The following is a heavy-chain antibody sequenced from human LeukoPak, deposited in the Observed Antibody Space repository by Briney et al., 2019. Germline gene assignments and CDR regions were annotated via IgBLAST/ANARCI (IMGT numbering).Heavy chain of an antibody. J-gene: IGHJ5*02. CDR1: GGTFSSYA. Sequence: GASVKVYCKASGGTFSSYAISWVRQAPGQGLEWMGGIIPIFGTANYAQKFQGRVTITTDESTSTAYMELSSLRSEDTAVYYCAREVAYSNYRWFDPWGQGTLVTVSS. V-gene: IGHV1-69*05. CDR3: AREVAYSNYRWFDP. CDR2: IIPIFGTA. D-gene: IGHD4-11*01.